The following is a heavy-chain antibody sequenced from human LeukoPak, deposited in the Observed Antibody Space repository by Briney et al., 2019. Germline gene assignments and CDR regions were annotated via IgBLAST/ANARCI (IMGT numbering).Heavy chain of an antibody. D-gene: IGHD2-2*01. CDR2: IYYSGST. V-gene: IGHV4-34*01. Sequence: SETLSLTCAVYGGSFSGYYWGWIRQPPGKGLEWIGSIYYSGSTYYNPSLKSRVTISVDRSKNQFSLKLSSVTAADTAVYYCARARGYCSSTSCQLYGMDVWGQGTTVTVSS. J-gene: IGHJ6*02. CDR3: ARARGYCSSTSCQLYGMDV. CDR1: GGSFSGYY.